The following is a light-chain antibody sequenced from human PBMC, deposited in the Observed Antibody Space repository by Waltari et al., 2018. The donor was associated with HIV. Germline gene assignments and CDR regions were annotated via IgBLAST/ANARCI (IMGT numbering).Light chain of an antibody. CDR2: AAS. Sequence: DIQMTQSPSSLSASVGDTVTITCRASQRISNYLSWYQQQSGKAPKLLIYAASSLQSGIPSRFSGSGSGTDFTLTISSLQPEDFATYYCQQSYSIPYTFGQGTKLEIK. V-gene: IGKV1-39*01. CDR3: QQSYSIPYT. J-gene: IGKJ2*01. CDR1: QRISNY.